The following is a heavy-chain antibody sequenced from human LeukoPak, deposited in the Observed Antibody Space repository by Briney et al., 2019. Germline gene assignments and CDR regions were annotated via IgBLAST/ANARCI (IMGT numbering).Heavy chain of an antibody. D-gene: IGHD6-25*01. Sequence: SETLSLTCAVYDGPFSSFYWTWIRQPPGKGLEWIGEISHTGRTNYNPSLKSRVTISADTSKNQFSLNLTSVTAADTAMYYCARGVSIAARYFDLWGRGTLVAVSS. CDR3: ARGVSIAARYFDL. J-gene: IGHJ2*01. CDR2: ISHTGRT. CDR1: DGPFSSFY. V-gene: IGHV4-34*01.